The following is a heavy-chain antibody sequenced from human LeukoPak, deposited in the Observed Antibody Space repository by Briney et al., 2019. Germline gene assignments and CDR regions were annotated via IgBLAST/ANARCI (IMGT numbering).Heavy chain of an antibody. CDR1: GGSFSGYY. CDR3: ARSRYTIPAAMTY. CDR2: ISHSGST. V-gene: IGHV4-34*01. D-gene: IGHD2-2*01. Sequence: PSETLSLTCAVYGGSFSGYYWSWIRQPPGKGLEWIGEISHSGSTNYNPSLKSRVTISVDMSKNQFSLKLSSVTAADTAVYYCARSRYTIPAAMTYWGQGTLVTVSS. J-gene: IGHJ4*02.